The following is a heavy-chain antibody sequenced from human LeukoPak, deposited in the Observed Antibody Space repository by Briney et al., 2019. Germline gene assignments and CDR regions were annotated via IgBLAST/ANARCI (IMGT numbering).Heavy chain of an antibody. CDR2: ISGSGGST. CDR1: SFTFRSYA. D-gene: IGHD1-20*01. V-gene: IGHV3-23*01. J-gene: IGHJ4*02. Sequence: GGSLRLSCVASSFTFRSYAMSWVRQAGGKGLEWVSAISGSGGSTYYADPVKGRFTISRDNSKNTLYLQMSSLRAEDTAVYYCAKPKDNSLYCFDYWGQGTLVTVSS. CDR3: AKPKDNSLYCFDY.